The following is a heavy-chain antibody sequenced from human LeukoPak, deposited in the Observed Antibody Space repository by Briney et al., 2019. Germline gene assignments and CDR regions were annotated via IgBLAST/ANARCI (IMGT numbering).Heavy chain of an antibody. Sequence: GGSLRLSCADSGFTFSSYSMNWVRQAPGKGLEWVSSISKSSTYIYYADSVKGRFTISRDNAKNSLYLQMNSLRAEDTAVYYCARDDIAVAGRVVDYWGQGTQVTVSS. J-gene: IGHJ4*02. CDR1: GFTFSSYS. V-gene: IGHV3-21*01. CDR3: ARDDIAVAGRVVDY. CDR2: ISKSSTYI. D-gene: IGHD6-19*01.